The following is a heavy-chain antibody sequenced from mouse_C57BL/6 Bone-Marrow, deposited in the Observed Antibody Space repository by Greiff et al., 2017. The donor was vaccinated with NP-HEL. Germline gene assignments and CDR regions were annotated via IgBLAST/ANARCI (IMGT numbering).Heavy chain of an antibody. V-gene: IGHV5-4*01. CDR2: ISDGGSYT. J-gene: IGHJ1*03. CDR3: AREADGYYNWYFDV. CDR1: GFTFSSYA. Sequence: EVMLVESGGGLVKPGGSLKLSCAASGFTFSSYAMSWVRQTPEKRLEWVATISDGGSYTYYPDNVKGRFTISRANAKNNLYLQMSHLKSEDTAMYYCAREADGYYNWYFDVWGTGTTVTVSS. D-gene: IGHD2-3*01.